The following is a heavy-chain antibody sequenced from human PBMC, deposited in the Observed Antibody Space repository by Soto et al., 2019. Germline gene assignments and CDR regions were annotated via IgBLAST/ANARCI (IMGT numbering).Heavy chain of an antibody. CDR2: IYYSGST. CDR3: ARDAYGSGSYSYYYGMDV. V-gene: IGHV4-30-4*01. D-gene: IGHD3-10*01. CDR1: GGSISSGDYY. J-gene: IGHJ6*02. Sequence: PSETLSLTCTVSGGSISSGDYYWSWIRQPPGKGLEWIGYIYYSGSTYYNPSPKSRVTISVDTSKNQFSLKLSSVTAADTAVYYCARDAYGSGSYSYYYGMDVWGQGTAVTVSS.